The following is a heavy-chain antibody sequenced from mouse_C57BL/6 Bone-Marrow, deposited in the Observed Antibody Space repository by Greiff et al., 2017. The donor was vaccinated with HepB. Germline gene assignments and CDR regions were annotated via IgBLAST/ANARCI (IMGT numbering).Heavy chain of an antibody. D-gene: IGHD2-1*01. CDR3: ASNYVYAMDY. Sequence: DVMLEESGGGLVKPGGSLKLSCAASGFTFSDYGMHWVRQAPEKGLEWVAYISSGSSTIYYADTVKGRFTISRDNAKNTLFLQMTSLRSEDTAMYYCASNYVYAMDYWGQGTSVTVSS. CDR1: GFTFSDYG. V-gene: IGHV5-17*01. J-gene: IGHJ4*01. CDR2: ISSGSSTI.